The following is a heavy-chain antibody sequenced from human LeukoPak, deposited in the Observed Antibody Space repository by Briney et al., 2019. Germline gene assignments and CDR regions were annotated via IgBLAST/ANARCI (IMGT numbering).Heavy chain of an antibody. CDR1: GYTFTSYY. V-gene: IGHV1-46*01. J-gene: IGHJ6*02. CDR2: INPSGGST. Sequence: GASVKVSCKASGYTFTSYYMHWVRQAPGQGLEWMGIINPSGGSTSYAQKFQGRVTMTRDTSTSTVYMELSSLRSEDTAVYYCATSVVALRYYYYYGMDVWGQGTTVTVSS. D-gene: IGHD2-15*01. CDR3: ATSVVALRYYYYYGMDV.